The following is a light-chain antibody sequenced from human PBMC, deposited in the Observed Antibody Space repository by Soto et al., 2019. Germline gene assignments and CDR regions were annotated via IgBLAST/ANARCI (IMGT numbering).Light chain of an antibody. J-gene: IGLJ2*01. V-gene: IGLV1-40*01. Sequence: QSVLTQPPSVSGAPGQRVTISCTGSSSNIGAGYAVHWYQQLPGTAPKLLIYGNTNRPSGVPDRFSGSESGTSASLAITGLQAEDEADYYCQSYDTSLSASVFGGGTKLTVL. CDR2: GNT. CDR1: SSNIGAGYA. CDR3: QSYDTSLSASV.